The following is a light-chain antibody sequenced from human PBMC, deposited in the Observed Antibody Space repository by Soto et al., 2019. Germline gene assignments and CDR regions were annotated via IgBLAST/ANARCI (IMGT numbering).Light chain of an antibody. Sequence: QSVLTQPASVSGSPGQSITISCTGTSRDVGSYNFVSWYQQHPGKAPKLMIYDVTNRPSGVSNRYSGSKSGNTASLAISGLQAEDEADYCCSSYTSSSTRVFGGGTKLTVL. J-gene: IGLJ2*01. CDR1: SRDVGSYNF. CDR2: DVT. V-gene: IGLV2-14*03. CDR3: SSYTSSSTRV.